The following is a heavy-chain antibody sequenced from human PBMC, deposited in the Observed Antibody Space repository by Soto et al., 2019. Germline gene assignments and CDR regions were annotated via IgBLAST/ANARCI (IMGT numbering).Heavy chain of an antibody. CDR1: GFTFSDYT. CDR3: AKDGTHLWSKQYYFDS. D-gene: IGHD1-26*01. J-gene: IGHJ4*02. V-gene: IGHV3-30*18. CDR2: ILYDESDQ. Sequence: QVQLVESGGGVVQPGRSLRLSCSASGFTFSDYTMHWVRQAPGRGLEWVVIILYDESDQYYSDSVKGRFTISRDNSKNTLYLQMHSLTTEDTAVHYCAKDGTHLWSKQYYFDSWGQGALVTVSS.